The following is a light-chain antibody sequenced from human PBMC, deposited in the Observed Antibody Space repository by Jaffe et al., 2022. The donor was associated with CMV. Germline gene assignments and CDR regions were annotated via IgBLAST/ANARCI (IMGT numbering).Light chain of an antibody. CDR3: QAWDGNTAV. Sequence: SYELTQPSSVSVSPGQTVSITCSGDKLEDKYVSWYVSWYQQKAGQSPVLVVFQDNKRPSRIPERFSGSNSGNTATLTIRGTQAMDEADYYCQAWDGNTAVFGTGTKVTVL. V-gene: IGLV3-1*01. J-gene: IGLJ1*01. CDR1: KLEDKY. CDR2: QDN.